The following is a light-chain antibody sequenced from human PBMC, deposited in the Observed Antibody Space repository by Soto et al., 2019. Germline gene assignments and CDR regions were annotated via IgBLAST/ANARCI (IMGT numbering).Light chain of an antibody. Sequence: QSVLTQPPSVSAAPGQTVTISCSGSSSNIGNNYVSWYQQLPGTAPKLLIYENNKRPSGIPDRFSGAKSGTSATLGITGLQTGDEADYYCGTWDTSLSALVFGGGTKVTGL. CDR1: SSNIGNNY. CDR3: GTWDTSLSALV. J-gene: IGLJ2*01. V-gene: IGLV1-51*02. CDR2: ENN.